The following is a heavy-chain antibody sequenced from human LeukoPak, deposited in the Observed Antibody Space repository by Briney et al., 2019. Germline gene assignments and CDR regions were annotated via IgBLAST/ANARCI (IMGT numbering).Heavy chain of an antibody. CDR2: IYYSGST. D-gene: IGHD3-9*01. CDR3: AREAMTGYYIDY. V-gene: IGHV4-30-4*01. Sequence: PSQTLSLTCTVSGGSISSGDYYWSWIRQPPGKGLEWIGYIYYSGSTYYNPSLKSRVTISVDTSKNQFSLKLSSVTAADTAVYYCAREAMTGYYIDYWGQGTLVTVSS. CDR1: GGSISSGDYY. J-gene: IGHJ4*02.